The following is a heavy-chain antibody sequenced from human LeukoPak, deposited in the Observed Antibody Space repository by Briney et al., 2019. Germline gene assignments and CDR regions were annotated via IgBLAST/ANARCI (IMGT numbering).Heavy chain of an antibody. Sequence: GGSLRLSCAASGFTFSSYAMSWVRQAPGKGLEWVSAISGSGGSTYYADSVKGRFTISRDNSKNTLYLQMNSVRAEDTAVYYCAKVLSGYPYYYYGMDVWGQGATVTVSS. D-gene: IGHD3-3*01. V-gene: IGHV3-23*01. CDR2: ISGSGGST. CDR3: AKVLSGYPYYYYGMDV. CDR1: GFTFSSYA. J-gene: IGHJ6*02.